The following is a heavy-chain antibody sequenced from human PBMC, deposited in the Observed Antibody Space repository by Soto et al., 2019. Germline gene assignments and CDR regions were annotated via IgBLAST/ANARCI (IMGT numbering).Heavy chain of an antibody. V-gene: IGHV1-18*01. CDR2: ISAYNGNT. CDR1: GYTFTSYG. Sequence: ASVKVSCKASGYTFTSYGISWVRQAPGQGLEWMGWISAYNGNTNYAQKLQGRATMTTDTSTSTAYMELRSLRSDDTAVYYCASPAAGYCSGGSCYHGGAFVIWG. D-gene: IGHD2-15*01. J-gene: IGHJ3*02. CDR3: ASPAAGYCSGGSCYHGGAFVI.